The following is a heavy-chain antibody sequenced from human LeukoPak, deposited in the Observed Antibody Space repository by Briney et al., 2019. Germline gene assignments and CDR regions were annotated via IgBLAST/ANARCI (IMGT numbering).Heavy chain of an antibody. J-gene: IGHJ4*02. CDR2: IYTSGST. Sequence: ASETLSLTCTVPGGHISSYYWSWIRQPAGKGLEWIGRIYTSGSTNYNPSLKSRVTMSVDTSKNQFSLKLSSVTAADTAVYYCARELGVLWFGYFDYWGQGTLVTVSS. CDR1: GGHISSYY. V-gene: IGHV4-4*07. CDR3: ARELGVLWFGYFDY. D-gene: IGHD3-10*01.